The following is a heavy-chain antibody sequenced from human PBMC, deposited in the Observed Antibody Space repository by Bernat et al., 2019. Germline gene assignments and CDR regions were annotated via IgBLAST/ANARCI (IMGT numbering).Heavy chain of an antibody. CDR1: GGSFSGYY. CDR2: INHSGSA. V-gene: IGHV4-34*01. J-gene: IGHJ6*03. Sequence: QVQLQQWGAGLLKPSETLSLTCAVYGGSFSGYYWSWIRQPPGKGLEWIGEINHSGSANYNPSLKSRVTISEDTAKKQFSLKLRPVTAADTAVYYCVRGGYCSGGNCYGNYYYMDVWGKGTTVTVSS. D-gene: IGHD2-15*01. CDR3: VRGGYCSGGNCYGNYYYMDV.